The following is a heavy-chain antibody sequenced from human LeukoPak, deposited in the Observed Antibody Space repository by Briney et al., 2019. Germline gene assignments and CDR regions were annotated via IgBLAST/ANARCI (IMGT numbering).Heavy chain of an antibody. CDR2: INHSGST. V-gene: IGHV4-34*01. Sequence: SETLPLTCAVYGGSFSGYYWSWIRQPPGKGLEWIGEINHSGSTNYNPSLKSRVTISVDTSKNQFSLKLSSVTAADTAVYYCARDLYSSRTNDAFVIWGQGTMVTVSS. J-gene: IGHJ3*02. CDR3: ARDLYSSRTNDAFVI. D-gene: IGHD6-13*01. CDR1: GGSFSGYY.